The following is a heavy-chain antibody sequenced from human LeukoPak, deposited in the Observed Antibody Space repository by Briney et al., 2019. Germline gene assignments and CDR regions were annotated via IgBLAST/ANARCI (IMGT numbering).Heavy chain of an antibody. CDR2: ISGSGGST. CDR3: ATNFGLFDY. V-gene: IGHV3-23*01. J-gene: IGHJ4*02. CDR1: GFTFSSYE. Sequence: GGSLRLSCAASGFTFSSYEMSWVRQAPGKGLEWVSGISGSGGSTYYADSVKGRFTISRDNSKNTLYLQMNSLRAEDTAIYYCATNFGLFDYWGQGTLVTVSS. D-gene: IGHD1-7*01.